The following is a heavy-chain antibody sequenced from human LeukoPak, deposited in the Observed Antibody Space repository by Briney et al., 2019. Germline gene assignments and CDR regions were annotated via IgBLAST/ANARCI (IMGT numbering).Heavy chain of an antibody. CDR1: GFTFSSYE. CDR3: ARNGLTTDC. Sequence: PGGTLRLPCAASGFTFSSYEMNWVRQAPGKGLEWVSYISSSGSTIYYADSVKGRFTISRDNAKNSLYLQMNSLRAEDTAVYYCARNGLTTDCGGQGTLVTVSS. CDR2: ISSSGSTI. V-gene: IGHV3-48*03. J-gene: IGHJ4*02. D-gene: IGHD3-3*01.